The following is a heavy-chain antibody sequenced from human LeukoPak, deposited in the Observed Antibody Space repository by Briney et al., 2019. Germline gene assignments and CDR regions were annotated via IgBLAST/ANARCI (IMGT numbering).Heavy chain of an antibody. Sequence: GGSLRLSCAASGFTFSSYEMNWVRQAPGKGLEWVSYISSSGSTIYYADSVKGRFTISRDNAKNTLYLQMNSLRAEDTAVYYCARSPRRDGYTRVFDYWGQGTLVTVSS. D-gene: IGHD5-24*01. CDR3: ARSPRRDGYTRVFDY. J-gene: IGHJ4*02. CDR2: ISSSGSTI. V-gene: IGHV3-48*03. CDR1: GFTFSSYE.